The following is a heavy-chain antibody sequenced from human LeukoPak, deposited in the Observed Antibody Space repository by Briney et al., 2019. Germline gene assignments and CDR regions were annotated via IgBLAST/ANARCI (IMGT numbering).Heavy chain of an antibody. J-gene: IGHJ4*02. D-gene: IGHD6-19*01. CDR1: GYTFTGNY. V-gene: IGHV1-2*02. CDR2: INPNSGDT. CDR3: VRDRHTVAVAATLGY. Sequence: ASVKVSFKSSGYTFTGNYMHWVRQAPGQGREWMGWINPNSGDTKYAQNFQGRVTMTMHTSITTTYMELSSLRSDDTAVYYCVRDRHTVAVAATLGYWGQGTLVIASS.